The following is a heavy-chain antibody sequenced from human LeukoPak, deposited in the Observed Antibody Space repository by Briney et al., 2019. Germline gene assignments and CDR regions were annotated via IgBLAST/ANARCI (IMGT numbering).Heavy chain of an antibody. V-gene: IGHV4-34*01. CDR3: ARGGLDRPGTAKSFDY. CDR1: GGSFSGYY. CDR2: INHSGST. Sequence: PSETLSLTCAVYGGSFSGYYWSWIRQPPGKGLEWIGEINHSGSTNYNPSLKSRVTISVDTSKNQFSLKLSSVTAADTAVYYCARGGLDRPGTAKSFDYWGQEPWSPSPQ. D-gene: IGHD1-1*01. J-gene: IGHJ4*01.